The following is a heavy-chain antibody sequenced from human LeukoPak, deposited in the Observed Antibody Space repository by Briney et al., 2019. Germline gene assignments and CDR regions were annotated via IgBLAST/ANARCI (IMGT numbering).Heavy chain of an antibody. J-gene: IGHJ4*02. CDR3: ARQGCTATSCYFPLWD. D-gene: IGHD2-2*01. Sequence: PSETLSLTCTVSGYSISSGYYWGWIRQPPGKGLEWIGSIYHSGSTYYNPSLKSRVTISVDTSKNQFSLNLRSVTAADTAVYYCARQGCTATSCYFPLWDWGQGTLVTVSS. V-gene: IGHV4-38-2*02. CDR1: GYSISSGYY. CDR2: IYHSGST.